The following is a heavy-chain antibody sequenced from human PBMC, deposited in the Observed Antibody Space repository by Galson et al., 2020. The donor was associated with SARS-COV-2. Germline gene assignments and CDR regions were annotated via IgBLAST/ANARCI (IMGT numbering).Heavy chain of an antibody. V-gene: IGHV1-18*04. CDR2: SATNNGET. J-gene: IGHJ4*02. CDR3: ARESYQTPPYYSDY. CDR1: GYTFSSNC. Sequence: ASVKVSCKTSGYTFSSNCVSWVRQAPGQGLEWMGWSATNNGETHYAQKFQGRITMTTDVATSTAYMELRSLRSDDTAVYYCARESYQTPPYYSDYWGQGTLVSVSS. D-gene: IGHD2-2*01.